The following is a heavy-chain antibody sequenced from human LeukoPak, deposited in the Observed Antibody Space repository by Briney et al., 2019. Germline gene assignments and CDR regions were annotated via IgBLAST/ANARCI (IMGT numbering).Heavy chain of an antibody. V-gene: IGHV4-34*01. CDR3: ARQRRYYYGSGTNWFDP. J-gene: IGHJ5*02. CDR2: INHSGST. D-gene: IGHD3-10*01. CDR1: GGSFSGYY. Sequence: PSETLSLTCAVYGGSFSGYYWSWIRQPPGKGLEWIGEINHSGSTNYNPSLKSRVTISVDTSKNQFSLKLGSVTAADTAVYYCARQRRYYYGSGTNWFDPWGQGTLVTVSS.